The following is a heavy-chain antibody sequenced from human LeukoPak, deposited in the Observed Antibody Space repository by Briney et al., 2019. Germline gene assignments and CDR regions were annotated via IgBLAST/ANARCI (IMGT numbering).Heavy chain of an antibody. J-gene: IGHJ6*03. CDR3: AREIAAAGTPRYYYYMDV. Sequence: SETLSLTCTVSGGSISSSSYYWSWIRQPPGKGLEWIGEINHSGSTNYNPSLKSRVTISVDKSKNQFSLKLSSVTAADTAVYYCAREIAAAGTPRYYYYMDVWGKGTTVTVSS. CDR2: INHSGST. D-gene: IGHD6-13*01. V-gene: IGHV4-39*07. CDR1: GGSISSSSYY.